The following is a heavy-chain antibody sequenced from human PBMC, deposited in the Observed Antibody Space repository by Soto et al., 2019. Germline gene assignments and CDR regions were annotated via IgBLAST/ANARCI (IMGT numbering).Heavy chain of an antibody. CDR2: IYYSGST. CDR3: GRLLPTAEVWYLDL. D-gene: IGHD2-2*01. Sequence: QVQLQESGPGLVKPSQTLSLTCGVSGDSISSGASYWSWIRQPPGEGLEWIGHIYYSGSTNYNPPLKSRLTISVDTSKNQFSLKLTSVTAADTAVYYCGRLLPTAEVWYLDLWGRGTLVTVSS. J-gene: IGHJ2*01. V-gene: IGHV4-30-4*01. CDR1: GDSISSGASY.